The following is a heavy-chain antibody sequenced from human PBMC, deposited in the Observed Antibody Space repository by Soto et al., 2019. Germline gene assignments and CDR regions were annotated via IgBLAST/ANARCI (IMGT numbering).Heavy chain of an antibody. CDR3: ASPPGGDYGSGSSFDY. V-gene: IGHV3-30*03. Sequence: GGSLRLSCAASGFTFSSYGMHWVRQAPGKGLEWVAVISYDGSNKYYADSVKGRFTISRDNSKNTLYLQMNSLRAEDTAVYYCASPPGGDYGSGSSFDYWGQGTLVTVSS. D-gene: IGHD3-10*01. J-gene: IGHJ4*02. CDR2: ISYDGSNK. CDR1: GFTFSSYG.